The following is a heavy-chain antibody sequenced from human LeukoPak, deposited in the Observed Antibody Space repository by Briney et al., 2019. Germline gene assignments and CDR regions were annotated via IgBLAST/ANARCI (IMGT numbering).Heavy chain of an antibody. CDR1: GGTFSSYA. D-gene: IGHD6-19*01. CDR3: ASSGWGGLWAVANVYYYYGMDV. CDR2: IIPIFGTA. Sequence: LVKVSCKASGGTFSSYAISWVRQAPRQGLEWMGGIIPIFGTANYAQKFQGRVTITADKSTSTAYMELSSLRSEDTAVYYCASSGWGGLWAVANVYYYYGMDVWGKGTTVTVSS. V-gene: IGHV1-69*06. J-gene: IGHJ6*04.